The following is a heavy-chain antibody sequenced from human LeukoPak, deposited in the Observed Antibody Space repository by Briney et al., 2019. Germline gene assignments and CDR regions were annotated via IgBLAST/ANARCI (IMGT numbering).Heavy chain of an antibody. CDR3: ARKNGDYANYYYYYGMDV. CDR2: IYYSGST. CDR1: GGSISSYY. J-gene: IGHJ6*02. Sequence: PSETLSLTCTVSGGSISSYYWSWIRQPPGKGLEWIGYIYYSGSTNYNPSLKSRVTISVDTSKNQFSLKLSSVTAADTAVYYCARKNGDYANYYYYYGMDVWGQGTTVTVSS. D-gene: IGHD4-17*01. V-gene: IGHV4-59*08.